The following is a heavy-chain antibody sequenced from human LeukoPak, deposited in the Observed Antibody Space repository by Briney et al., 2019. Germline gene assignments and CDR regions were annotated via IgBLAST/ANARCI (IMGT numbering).Heavy chain of an antibody. D-gene: IGHD3-3*01. CDR1: GYTFTGYY. CDR3: ARVTTIFGVVTPSGY. V-gene: IGHV1-2*02. Sequence: GASVKVSCKASGYTFTGYYMHWVRQAPGQGLEWMGWINPNSGGTNYAQKFQGRVTMTRDTSISTAYMELSRLRSDDTAVYYCARVTTIFGVVTPSGYWGQGTLVTVSS. CDR2: INPNSGGT. J-gene: IGHJ4*02.